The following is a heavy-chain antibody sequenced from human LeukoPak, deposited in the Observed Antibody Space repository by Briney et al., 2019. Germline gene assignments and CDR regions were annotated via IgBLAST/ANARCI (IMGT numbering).Heavy chain of an antibody. Sequence: SVKLSCKASGGTFSSYAISWVRQAPGQGLEWMGGIIPIFGTANYAQKFQGRVTITTDESTSTAYMELSSLRSEDTAVYYCARVGLDCSGGRCYLAYYFDYWGQGTLVTVSS. V-gene: IGHV1-69*05. D-gene: IGHD2-15*01. CDR1: GGTFSSYA. J-gene: IGHJ4*02. CDR3: ARVGLDCSGGRCYLAYYFDY. CDR2: IIPIFGTA.